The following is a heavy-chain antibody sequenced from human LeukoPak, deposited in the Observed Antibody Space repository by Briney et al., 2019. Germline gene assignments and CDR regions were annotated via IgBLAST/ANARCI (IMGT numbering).Heavy chain of an antibody. Sequence: ASVKVSCKTSGYTFINYAINWGRQAPGQRPEWMGWINAGNGNTKYSQKFQGRVTITRDTSASTAYMESSSLRSEDTAVYYCARGPRAAADDYWGQGTLVTVSS. D-gene: IGHD6-13*01. V-gene: IGHV1-3*01. J-gene: IGHJ4*02. CDR3: ARGPRAAADDY. CDR2: INAGNGNT. CDR1: GYTFINYA.